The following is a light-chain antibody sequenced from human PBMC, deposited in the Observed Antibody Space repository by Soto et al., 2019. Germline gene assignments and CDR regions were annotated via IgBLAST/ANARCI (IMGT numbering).Light chain of an antibody. J-gene: IGKJ1*01. CDR3: QRYNSAAWA. CDR1: QGISNY. V-gene: IGKV1-27*01. Sequence: DIQMTQSPSSLSASVGDRVTITCRASQGISNYLAWYQKKTGKDPKILIYAASTLQSGVPPGFSGSGSGTDFTLTISRLEPEDVATYYCQRYNSAAWAFGQGTKVEIK. CDR2: AAS.